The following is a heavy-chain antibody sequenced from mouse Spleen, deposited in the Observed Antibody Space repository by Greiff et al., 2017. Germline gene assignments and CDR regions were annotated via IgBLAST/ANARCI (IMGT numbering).Heavy chain of an antibody. V-gene: IGHV5-2*03. J-gene: IGHJ1*01. Sequence: EVKLVESGGGLVQPGESLTLSCESNEYEFPSHDMSWVRKTPEKRLELVAAINSDGGSTYYPDTMERRFIISRDNNKKTLYLQMSSLRSEDTAFYYCARQGSSGYGYWYFDVWGAGTTVTVSS. CDR3: ARQGSSGYGYWYFDV. CDR1: EYEFPSHD. D-gene: IGHD2-2*01. CDR2: INSDGGST.